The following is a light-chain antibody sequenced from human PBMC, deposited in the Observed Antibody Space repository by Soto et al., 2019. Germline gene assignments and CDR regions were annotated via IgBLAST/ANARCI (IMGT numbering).Light chain of an antibody. J-gene: IGKJ2*01. CDR2: AAS. CDR1: QSISTY. CDR3: QHSYSAPYT. V-gene: IGKV1-39*01. Sequence: DIQLTQSPSSLSASVGDRVTITCRASQSISTYLTWYQQKPGKAPIILIYAASSLLSGVQSRFSGSGYGTDFTLTISSLELEDFATYYCQHSYSAPYTFGRGTKLEIK.